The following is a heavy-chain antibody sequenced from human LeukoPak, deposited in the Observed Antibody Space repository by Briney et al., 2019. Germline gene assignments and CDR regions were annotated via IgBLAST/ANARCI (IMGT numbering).Heavy chain of an antibody. CDR1: GYSFTSYW. D-gene: IGHD6-19*01. J-gene: IGHJ3*02. Sequence: AESLKFFFKGSGYSFTSYWIGWVRQMPGKGLEWMGIIYPGDSDTRYSPSFQGQVTISADKSISTAYLQWSSLKASDTAMYYCARLRSISSGWYRYAFAIWGQATMVTLSS. CDR3: ARLRSISSGWYRYAFAI. CDR2: IYPGDSDT. V-gene: IGHV5-51*01.